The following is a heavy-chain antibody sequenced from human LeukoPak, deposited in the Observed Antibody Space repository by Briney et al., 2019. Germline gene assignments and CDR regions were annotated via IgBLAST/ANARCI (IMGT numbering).Heavy chain of an antibody. D-gene: IGHD3-22*01. Sequence: GGSLRLSCAASGFTFSSYAMHWVRQAPGKGLEWMAVISYDGSLKYYADSVKGRFTISRDNSKNTLYLQMNSLRAEDTAVYYCAKAGSGYYLGYFDYWGQGTLVTVSS. CDR2: ISYDGSLK. CDR3: AKAGSGYYLGYFDY. CDR1: GFTFSSYA. J-gene: IGHJ4*02. V-gene: IGHV3-30-3*01.